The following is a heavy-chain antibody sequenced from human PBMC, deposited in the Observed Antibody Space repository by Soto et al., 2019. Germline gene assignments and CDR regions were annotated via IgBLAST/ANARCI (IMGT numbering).Heavy chain of an antibody. CDR3: ARCIAAAGTGFDP. Sequence: ASVKVSCKTSGYTFTNYGISWVRQAPGQGLEWMGWISAYNANTNYAQKLQGRVTMTTDTSTSTAYMELRSLRSDDTAVYYCARCIAAAGTGFDPWGQGTLVTVSS. V-gene: IGHV1-18*01. D-gene: IGHD6-13*01. CDR2: ISAYNANT. J-gene: IGHJ5*02. CDR1: GYTFTNYG.